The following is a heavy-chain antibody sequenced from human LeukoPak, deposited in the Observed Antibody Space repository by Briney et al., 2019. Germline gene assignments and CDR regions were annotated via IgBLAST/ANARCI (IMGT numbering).Heavy chain of an antibody. V-gene: IGHV4-59*08. CDR1: GGSISSYY. J-gene: IGHJ5*02. CDR3: ASQAVAGTWNWFDP. CDR2: IFYSGGT. Sequence: SETLSLTCTVSGGSISSYYWSWIRQPPGMGLEWIGYIFYSGGTNYNPSLKSRVTISVDTSKNQFSLKLSSVTAADTAVYYCASQAVAGTWNWFDPWGQGTLVTVSS. D-gene: IGHD6-19*01.